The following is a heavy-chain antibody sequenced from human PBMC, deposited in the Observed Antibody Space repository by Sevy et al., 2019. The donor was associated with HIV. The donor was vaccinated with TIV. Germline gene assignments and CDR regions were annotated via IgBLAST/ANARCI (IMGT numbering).Heavy chain of an antibody. CDR3: ARATKASYYEGSGRKFRTYYYYGMDV. D-gene: IGHD3-10*01. CDR1: GFTFSSYG. J-gene: IGHJ6*02. CDR2: ISYDGSNK. V-gene: IGHV3-30*03. Sequence: GGSLRLSCAASGFTFSSYGMHWVRQAPGKGLEWVAVISYDGSNKYYAGSVKGRFTISRDKSKNTRYLQMNSLRAEDTAVYYCARATKASYYEGSGRKFRTYYYYGMDVWGQGTTVTVSS.